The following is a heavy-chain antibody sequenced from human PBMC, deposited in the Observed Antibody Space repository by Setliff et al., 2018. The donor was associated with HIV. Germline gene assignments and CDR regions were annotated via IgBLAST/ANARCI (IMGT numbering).Heavy chain of an antibody. CDR1: GFTLSTYW. CDR2: IKQDESLK. J-gene: IGHJ3*01. Sequence: PGGSLRLSCAASGFTLSTYWMIWVRRAPGRGLEWVANIKQDESLKYYADSVKGRFTISRDNARNSLYLLMSSLRAEDTAVYYCTRDLSPYDSSGYYDAFDLWGQGTMVTVSS. CDR3: TRDLSPYDSSGYYDAFDL. D-gene: IGHD3-22*01. V-gene: IGHV3-7*01.